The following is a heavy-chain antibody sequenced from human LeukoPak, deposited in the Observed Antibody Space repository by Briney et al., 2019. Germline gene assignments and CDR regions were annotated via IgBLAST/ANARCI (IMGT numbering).Heavy chain of an antibody. V-gene: IGHV3-7*01. J-gene: IGHJ5*02. D-gene: IGHD6-13*01. Sequence: PGGSLRLSCAASGFTFSSYWMSWVRQAPGKGLEWVANIKQDGSEKYYVDSVKGRFTISRDNARNSLYLQMNSLRAEDTAVYYCARDTGYSSSWFDPWGQGTLVTVSS. CDR1: GFTFSSYW. CDR3: ARDTGYSSSWFDP. CDR2: IKQDGSEK.